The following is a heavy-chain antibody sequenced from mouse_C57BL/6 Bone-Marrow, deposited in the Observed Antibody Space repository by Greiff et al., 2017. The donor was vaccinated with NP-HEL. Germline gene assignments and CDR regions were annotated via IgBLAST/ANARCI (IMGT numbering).Heavy chain of an antibody. CDR1: GYTFTDYY. V-gene: IGHV1-19*01. CDR2: INPYNGGT. D-gene: IGHD2-3*01. CDR3: ARGEIYDGYPFAY. Sequence: EVQLQQSGPVLVKPGASVKMSCKASGYTFTDYYMNWVKQSHGKSLEWIGVINPYNGGTSYNQKFKGKATLTVDKSSSTAYMELNSLTSEDSAVYYCARGEIYDGYPFAYWGQGTLVTVSA. J-gene: IGHJ3*01.